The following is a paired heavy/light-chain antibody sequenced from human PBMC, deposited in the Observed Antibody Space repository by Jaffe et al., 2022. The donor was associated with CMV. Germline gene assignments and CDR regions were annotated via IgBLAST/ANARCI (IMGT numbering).Light chain of an antibody. CDR1: VLPNQY. J-gene: IGLJ1*01. CDR3: QSADSSGTAV. V-gene: IGLV3-25*03. Sequence: SFELTQPPSVSVSPGQTARITCSGDVLPNQYAYWYQQRPGRAPILLIYRDTERPSGIPERFSASTSGTTITLTISGVQADDEADYYCQSADSSGTAVFGTGTTVTVL. CDR2: RDT.
Heavy chain of an antibody. D-gene: IGHD1-26*01. J-gene: IGHJ6*02. V-gene: IGHV1-2*02. Sequence: QVQLVQSGAEVKKPGASVKLSCKASGYTFSDYYINWVRQTPGQGLEWMGWINPNRGSTKYAQHFQGRVTMTTDASIRTAYMELSRLTFDDTAVYFCTRDFSGSYNGFDVWGQGTTVSVSS. CDR1: GYTFSDYY. CDR3: TRDFSGSYNGFDV. CDR2: INPNRGST.